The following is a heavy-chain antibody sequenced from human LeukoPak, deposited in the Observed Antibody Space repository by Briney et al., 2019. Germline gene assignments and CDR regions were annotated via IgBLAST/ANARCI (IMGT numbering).Heavy chain of an antibody. D-gene: IGHD3-16*01. CDR3: ARGGGLDV. V-gene: IGHV3-7*03. J-gene: IGHJ6*02. Sequence: GGSLRLSCVASGFTFGKYWMNWARQAPGKGLEWVASINHNGNVNYYVDSVKGRFTISRDNAKNSLYLQMSNLRAEDTAVYFCARGGGLDVWGQGATVTVSS. CDR2: INHNGNVN. CDR1: GFTFGKYW.